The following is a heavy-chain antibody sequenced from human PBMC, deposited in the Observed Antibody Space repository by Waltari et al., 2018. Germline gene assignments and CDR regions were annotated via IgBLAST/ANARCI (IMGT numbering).Heavy chain of an antibody. CDR2: IFHSGAA. Sequence: QVQLQESGPGLVKPSETLSLTCAVPGYSTTSGYHWGWIRQPPGKGLEWLASIFHSGAASYNPSLKSRLTISIDRSKNQFSLKLSSVTAADTAVYYCARDLGSGGNSDYWGQGTLVTVFS. J-gene: IGHJ4*02. CDR1: GYSTTSGYH. V-gene: IGHV4-38-2*02. D-gene: IGHD2-21*02. CDR3: ARDLGSGGNSDY.